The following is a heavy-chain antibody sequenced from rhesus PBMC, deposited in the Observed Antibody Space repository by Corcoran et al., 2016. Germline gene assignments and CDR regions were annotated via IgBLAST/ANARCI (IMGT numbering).Heavy chain of an antibody. CDR2: ISGSSGST. D-gene: IGHD4-17*01. Sequence: QVQLQESGPGLVKPSETLSLTCAVSGGSVSSSNWWSWIRQPPGKGLDWIGYISGSSGSTYYNPSLKSRVTISTDTSKNQFSLKLSSVTAADTAVYYCARVKGNYDPWGQGVLVTVSS. J-gene: IGHJ4*01. CDR1: GGSVSSSNW. V-gene: IGHV4-65*01. CDR3: ARVKGNYDP.